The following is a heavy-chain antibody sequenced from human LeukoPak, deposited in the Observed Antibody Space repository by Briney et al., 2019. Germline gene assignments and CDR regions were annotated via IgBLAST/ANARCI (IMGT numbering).Heavy chain of an antibody. CDR1: GFTVSSNY. CDR2: IYGGGGT. J-gene: IGHJ4*02. Sequence: GGSLRLSCAASGFTVSSNYMAWVRQAPGKGLEWVSVIYGGGGTYYGDSARGRFTISRDNSQNTLYLQMNSLRAEDTAVYYCATWPGVWYGEDCWGQGTLVTVSS. D-gene: IGHD3-10*01. V-gene: IGHV3-53*01. CDR3: ATWPGVWYGEDC.